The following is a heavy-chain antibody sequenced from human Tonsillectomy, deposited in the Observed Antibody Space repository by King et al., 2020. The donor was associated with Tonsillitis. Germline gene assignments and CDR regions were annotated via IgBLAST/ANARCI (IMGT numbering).Heavy chain of an antibody. J-gene: IGHJ3*02. CDR3: AKDIGEYNWNDVRLNAFDI. CDR2: ISWNSGSI. D-gene: IGHD1-20*01. Sequence: VQLVESGGGLVQPGRSLRLSCAASGFTFDDYAMHWVRQAPGKGLEWVSGISWNSGSIGYADSVKGRFTISRDNAKNSLYLQMNSLRAEETALYYCAKDIGEYNWNDVRLNAFDIWGQGTMVTVSS. V-gene: IGHV3-9*01. CDR1: GFTFDDYA.